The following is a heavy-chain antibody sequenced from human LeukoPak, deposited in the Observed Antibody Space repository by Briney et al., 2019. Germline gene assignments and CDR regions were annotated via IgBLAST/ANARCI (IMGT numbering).Heavy chain of an antibody. J-gene: IGHJ4*02. CDR2: ISGSGGST. V-gene: IGHV3-23*01. CDR3: VREDLGVDY. CDR1: GFTFSSYA. Sequence: GGSLRLSCAASGFTFSSYATSWVRQAPGKGLEWVSAISGSGGSTYYADSVKGRFIISRDTSKNTLYLQMNSLRAEDTAMYYCVREDLGVDYWGQGTLVTVSS. D-gene: IGHD1-26*01.